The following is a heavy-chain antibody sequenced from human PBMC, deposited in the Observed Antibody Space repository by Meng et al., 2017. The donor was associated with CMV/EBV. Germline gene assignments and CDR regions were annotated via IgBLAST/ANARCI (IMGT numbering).Heavy chain of an antibody. CDR3: ARVWRGRWFAP. V-gene: IGHV3-72*01. Sequence: CAASGFTFTGHYMNWVRLAPGKGLEWVGRIRNKANSYTTEYAASVKGRFTISRDDSKNSVYLQMNSLKTEDTAVYYCARVWRGRWFAPWGQGTLVTVSS. CDR2: IRNKANSYTT. D-gene: IGHD2-21*01. CDR1: GFTFTGHY. J-gene: IGHJ5*02.